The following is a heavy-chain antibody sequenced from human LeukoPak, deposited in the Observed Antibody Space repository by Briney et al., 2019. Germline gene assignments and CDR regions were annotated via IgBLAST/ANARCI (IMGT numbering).Heavy chain of an antibody. V-gene: IGHV4-59*01. CDR3: ARGPDYYGSGSF. Sequence: SETLSLTCTVSGGSISSYYWSWIRQPPGKGLEWIGYIYYSGSTNYNPSLKSRVTISVDTSKNQFSLKLSSVTAADTAVYYCARGPDYYGSGSFWGQGTLVTVSS. D-gene: IGHD3-10*01. J-gene: IGHJ4*02. CDR2: IYYSGST. CDR1: GGSISSYY.